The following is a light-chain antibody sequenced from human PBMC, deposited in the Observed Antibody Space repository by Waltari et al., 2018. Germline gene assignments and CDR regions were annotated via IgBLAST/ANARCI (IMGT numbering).Light chain of an antibody. V-gene: IGLV2-14*01. CDR2: DVS. CDR3: NSYAGSSSWV. J-gene: IGLJ3*02. Sequence: QSALTQPASVSGSPGQSIPISCTGTSSYVGFYNYFSWYQQHPGKAPKLMIYDVSERPSGVSNRFSGSKSGNTASLTISGLQAEDEADYYCNSYAGSSSWVFGGGTKLTVL. CDR1: SSYVGFYNY.